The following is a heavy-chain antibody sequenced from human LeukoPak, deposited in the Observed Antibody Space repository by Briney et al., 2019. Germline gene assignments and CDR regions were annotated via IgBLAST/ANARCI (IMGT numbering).Heavy chain of an antibody. D-gene: IGHD6-13*01. V-gene: IGHV3-23*01. Sequence: HAGGSLRLSCAASGFTFSNYAMSWVRQAPGKGLEWVSAICGTSDSTYYADSVKGRFTISRDNSKNTLSLQMNSLRAEDTAVYYCARERRVSSSSWSNWFDPWGQGTLVTVSS. CDR3: ARERRVSSSSWSNWFDP. CDR2: ICGTSDST. J-gene: IGHJ5*02. CDR1: GFTFSNYA.